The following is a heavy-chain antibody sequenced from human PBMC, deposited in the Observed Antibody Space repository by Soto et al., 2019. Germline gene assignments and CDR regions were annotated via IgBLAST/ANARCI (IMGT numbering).Heavy chain of an antibody. CDR1: GYTFTSYD. CDR2: MNPNSGNT. CDR3: ARGSKGSSWYAYWFDP. D-gene: IGHD6-13*01. J-gene: IGHJ5*02. V-gene: IGHV1-8*01. Sequence: GASVKVSCKASGYTFTSYDINWVRQATGQGLEWMGWMNPNSGNTGYAQKFQGRVTMTRDTPISTAYMELSSLRSEDTAVYYCARGSKGSSWYAYWFDPWGQGTLVTVSS.